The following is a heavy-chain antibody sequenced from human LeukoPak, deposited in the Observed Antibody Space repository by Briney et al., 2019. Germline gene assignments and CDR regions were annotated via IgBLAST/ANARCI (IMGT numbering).Heavy chain of an antibody. J-gene: IGHJ4*02. V-gene: IGHV3-7*01. D-gene: IGHD2-15*01. CDR1: GFTISSNW. CDR3: ARGDFVVVTPFDY. CDR2: IKQDGGEK. Sequence: GGSLRLSCTASGFTISSNWMSWVRQAPGRGLEWVANIKQDGGEKYYVDSVKGRFTISRDNAKNSLYLQMNSLRAEDTAIYYCARGDFVVVTPFDYWGQGTLVTVSS.